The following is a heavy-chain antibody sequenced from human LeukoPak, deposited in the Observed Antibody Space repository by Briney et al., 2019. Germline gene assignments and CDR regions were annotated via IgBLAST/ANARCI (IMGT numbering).Heavy chain of an antibody. J-gene: IGHJ5*02. Sequence: PSETLSLTCVVYGGSLSGYYWSWIRQPPGKGLEWIGEINHSGSTNYNPSLKSRVTISVDTSKNQFSLKLSSVTAADTAVYYCARDILTGCTFDPWGQGTLVTVSS. CDR3: ARDILTGCTFDP. CDR1: GGSLSGYY. V-gene: IGHV4-34*01. CDR2: INHSGST. D-gene: IGHD3-9*01.